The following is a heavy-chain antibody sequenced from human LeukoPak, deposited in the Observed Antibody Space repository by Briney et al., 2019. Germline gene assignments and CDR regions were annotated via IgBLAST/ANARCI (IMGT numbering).Heavy chain of an antibody. D-gene: IGHD2-2*01. J-gene: IGHJ4*02. V-gene: IGHV3-74*01. CDR3: ARDRSSVVPAAMFY. Sequence: PGGSLRLSCGASGFXFSSYWMHWVRQAPGKGLVWVSRINSDGSSTSYADSVKGRFTISRDNAKNTLYLQMNSLRAEDTAVYYCARDRSSVVPAAMFYWGQGTLVTVSS. CDR1: GFXFSSYW. CDR2: INSDGSST.